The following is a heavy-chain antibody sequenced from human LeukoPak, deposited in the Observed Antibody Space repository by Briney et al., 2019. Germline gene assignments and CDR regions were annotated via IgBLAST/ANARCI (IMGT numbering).Heavy chain of an antibody. Sequence: GGSLRLSCAASGFTFSSYAMNWVRQAPGKGLEWVSAISGGGLSTYYADSVKGRFTISRDNSKNTLYLQMNSLRAEDTAVYYCAKDLMPYYYDSSDRGAFDIWGQGTMVTVSS. CDR2: ISGGGLST. D-gene: IGHD3-22*01. CDR1: GFTFSSYA. V-gene: IGHV3-23*01. J-gene: IGHJ3*02. CDR3: AKDLMPYYYDSSDRGAFDI.